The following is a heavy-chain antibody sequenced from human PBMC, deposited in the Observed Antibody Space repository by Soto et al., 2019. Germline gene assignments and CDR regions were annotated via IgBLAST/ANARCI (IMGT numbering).Heavy chain of an antibody. CDR3: SRSINRSAYPPMDV. Sequence: EVQLVESGGGWVQPGGSLRLSCAASGFTFSDHYMDWVRQAPGKGLEWVGRSKNKANSYTTEYAASVKGRFTVSRDDSNYSLYLQMNSLKTGDTAVYYCSRSINRSAYPPMDVWGKGTTVTVSS. V-gene: IGHV3-72*01. D-gene: IGHD3-3*01. J-gene: IGHJ6*03. CDR1: GFTFSDHY. CDR2: SKNKANSYTT.